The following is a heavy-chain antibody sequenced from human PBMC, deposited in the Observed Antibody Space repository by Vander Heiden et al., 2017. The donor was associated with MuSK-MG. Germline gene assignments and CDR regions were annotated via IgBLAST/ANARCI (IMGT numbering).Heavy chain of an antibody. CDR3: ARDSFRGWFDP. D-gene: IGHD2-15*01. CDR1: GFTFSSYG. CDR2: IWYDGSNK. V-gene: IGHV3-33*01. J-gene: IGHJ5*02. Sequence: QVQLVASGGGVVQPGRSLMLSCAATGFTFSSYGMHWVRQATGKGLEWVAVIWYDGSNKYYADSGKGRFTISRDNSKNTLYLQMNSLRAEDTAVYYCARDSFRGWFDPWGQGTLVTVSA.